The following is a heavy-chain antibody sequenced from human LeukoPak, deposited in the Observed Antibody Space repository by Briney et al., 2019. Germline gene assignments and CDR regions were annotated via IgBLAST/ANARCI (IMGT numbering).Heavy chain of an antibody. V-gene: IGHV4-34*01. Sequence: SETLSLTCAVYGGSFSGYYLSWIRQPPGKGLEWIGEINHSGSTNYNPSLKSRVTISVDTSKNQFSLKLSSVTAADTAVYYCARDSGDCSSTSCLLYGMDVWGQGTTVSVSS. J-gene: IGHJ6*02. CDR2: INHSGST. D-gene: IGHD2-2*01. CDR3: ARDSGDCSSTSCLLYGMDV. CDR1: GGSFSGYY.